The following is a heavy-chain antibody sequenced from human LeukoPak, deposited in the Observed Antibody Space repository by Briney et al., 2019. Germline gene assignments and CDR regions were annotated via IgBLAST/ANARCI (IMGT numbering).Heavy chain of an antibody. V-gene: IGHV1-8*02. J-gene: IGHJ4*02. Sequence: GASVKVSCKASGYTFTSYGISWVRQASGQGLEWMGWMNPNSGNTGSAQKFQGRVTMTSNTSISTAYMELSSLRSEDTAVYYCARGLRREQQLLRAFDYWGQGTPVTVSS. D-gene: IGHD6-13*01. CDR2: MNPNSGNT. CDR3: ARGLRREQQLLRAFDY. CDR1: GYTFTSYG.